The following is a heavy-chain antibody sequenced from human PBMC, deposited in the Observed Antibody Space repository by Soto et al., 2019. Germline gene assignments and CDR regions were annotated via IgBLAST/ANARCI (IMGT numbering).Heavy chain of an antibody. D-gene: IGHD6-13*01. CDR3: ARDHPISGSWQYYYYGMDV. CDR2: INPNSGGT. V-gene: IGHV1-2*02. Sequence: ASVKVSCKASGYTFTGYYMHWVRQAPGQGLEWMGWINPNSGGTNYAQKFQGRVTMTRDTSISTAYMELSRLRSDDTAVYYCARDHPISGSWQYYYYGMDVWGQGTTVTVSS. J-gene: IGHJ6*02. CDR1: GYTFTGYY.